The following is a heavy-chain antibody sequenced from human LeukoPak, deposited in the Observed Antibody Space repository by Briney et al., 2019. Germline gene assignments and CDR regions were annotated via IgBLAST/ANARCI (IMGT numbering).Heavy chain of an antibody. CDR3: AGPDTYYDFWSGPNAYYYYGMDV. V-gene: IGHV3-7*01. Sequence: PGGSLRLSCAASGFTFSSYWMSWVRQAPGKGLEWVANIKQDGSEKYYVDSVKGRFTISRDNAKNSLYLQMNSLRAEDTAVYYCAGPDTYYDFWSGPNAYYYYGMDVWGQGTTVTVSS. CDR1: GFTFSSYW. D-gene: IGHD3-3*01. CDR2: IKQDGSEK. J-gene: IGHJ6*02.